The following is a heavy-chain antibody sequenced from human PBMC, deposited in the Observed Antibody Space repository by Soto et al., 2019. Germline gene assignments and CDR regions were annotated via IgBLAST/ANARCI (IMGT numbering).Heavy chain of an antibody. Sequence: QVQLVQSGAEVRKPGASVTVSCTASGYTFTNYDINWVRQATGQGLEWMGWMNPNSGNREYAQTFRGRVTMTRDTSISAAFMGLSSRTSDDTAVYFCVRGGGYYDSSGKWGREPPDHWGQGTLVTVSS. CDR2: MNPNSGNR. V-gene: IGHV1-8*01. D-gene: IGHD3-22*01. CDR3: VRGGGYYDSSGKWGREPPDH. CDR1: GYTFTNYD. J-gene: IGHJ4*02.